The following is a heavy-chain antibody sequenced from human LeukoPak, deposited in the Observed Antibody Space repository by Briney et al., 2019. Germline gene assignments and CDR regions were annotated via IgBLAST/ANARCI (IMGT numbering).Heavy chain of an antibody. D-gene: IGHD3-16*01. V-gene: IGHV3-30*18. J-gene: IGHJ4*02. Sequence: GGSLRLSCVASGFTFSSYGMHWVRQAPGEGLEWVAVISDDGSKKYYVDSVKGRFTISRDNSKNTLYLQMNSLRAEDTAVYYCAKDGQGLTYYFDYWGQGTLVAVSS. CDR1: GFTFSSYG. CDR2: ISDDGSKK. CDR3: AKDGQGLTYYFDY.